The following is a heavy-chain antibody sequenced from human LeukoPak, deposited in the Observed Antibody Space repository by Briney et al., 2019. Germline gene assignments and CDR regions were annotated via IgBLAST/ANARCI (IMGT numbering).Heavy chain of an antibody. J-gene: IGHJ4*02. Sequence: GGSLRLSCAASGFTFSSYSMNWVRQAPGKGLEWVSSISSSSSYIYYADSVKGRFTISRDNAKNSLYLQMSSLRAEDTAVYYCARDGSGWTLYYFDYWGQGTLVTVSS. CDR3: ARDGSGWTLYYFDY. CDR1: GFTFSSYS. CDR2: ISSSSSYI. V-gene: IGHV3-21*01. D-gene: IGHD6-19*01.